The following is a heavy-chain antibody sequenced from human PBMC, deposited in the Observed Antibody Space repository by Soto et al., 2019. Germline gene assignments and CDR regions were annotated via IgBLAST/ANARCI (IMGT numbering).Heavy chain of an antibody. CDR1: GFTFSSYE. V-gene: IGHV3-48*03. CDR3: ARDGHYDLWSGYLGY. J-gene: IGHJ4*02. Sequence: GGSLRLSCAASGFTFSSYEMNWVRQAPGKGLEWVSYISSSGSTIYYADSVKGRFTISRDNAKNSLYLQMNSLRAEDTAVYYCARDGHYDLWSGYLGYWGQGTLVTVSS. CDR2: ISSSGSTI. D-gene: IGHD3-3*01.